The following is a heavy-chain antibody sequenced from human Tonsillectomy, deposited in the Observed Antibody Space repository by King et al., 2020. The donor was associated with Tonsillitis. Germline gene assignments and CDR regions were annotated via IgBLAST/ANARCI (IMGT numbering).Heavy chain of an antibody. CDR3: TAGLGRTNGDS. CDR1: GFTFSNAW. Sequence: VQLVESRGGLVKPGESLTLSCAASGFTFSNAWMTWVRQAPGKGLEWVGRIYCENDGAPTDYGAPVKGRFTISRDDSKSTLYLQMNNLKAEDTAVYYCTAGLGRTNGDSWGQGTLVTVSS. CDR2: IYCENDGAPT. V-gene: IGHV3-15*01. D-gene: IGHD1-14*01. J-gene: IGHJ5*01.